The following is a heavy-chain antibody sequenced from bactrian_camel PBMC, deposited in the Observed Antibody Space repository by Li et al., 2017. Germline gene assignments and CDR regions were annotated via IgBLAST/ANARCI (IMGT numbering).Heavy chain of an antibody. CDR1: GTGRYC. V-gene: IGHV3S53*01. D-gene: IGHD7*01. Sequence: HVQLVESGGGLVQPGGSLRLSCAASGTGRYCMAWFRQATGKEREGVATLDKDGNPMYTDSVKGRFTISKDNAKNTVTLQMNSLKPEDTAIYYCAAERCLWWTRDYILDVARYNIWGQGTQVTVS. CDR3: AAERCLWWTRDYILDVARYNI. CDR2: LDKDGNP. J-gene: IGHJ4*01.